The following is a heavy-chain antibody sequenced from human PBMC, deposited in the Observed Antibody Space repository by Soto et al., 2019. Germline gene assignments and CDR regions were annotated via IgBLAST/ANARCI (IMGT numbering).Heavy chain of an antibody. CDR1: GYTFTSYG. J-gene: IGHJ5*02. Sequence: QVQLVQSGAEVKKPGASVKVSCKASGYTFTSYGISWVRQAPGQGLEWMGWIRAYNGNTNYAQKLQGRVTMTTDTTTSTAYKELRSLRSDDTAVYYCARGKGVVVPAAIDWFDPWGQGPLVTVSS. D-gene: IGHD2-2*01. CDR3: ARGKGVVVPAAIDWFDP. CDR2: IRAYNGNT. V-gene: IGHV1-18*04.